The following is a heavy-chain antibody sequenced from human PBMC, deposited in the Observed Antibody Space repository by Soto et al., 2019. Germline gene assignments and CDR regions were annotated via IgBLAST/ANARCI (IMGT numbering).Heavy chain of an antibody. J-gene: IGHJ6*03. D-gene: IGHD1-1*01. CDR2: ISAYNGNT. Sequence: ASVKVSCKASGYTFTSYGISWVRQAPGQGLEWMGWISAYNGNTNYAQKLQGRVTMTTDTSTSTAYMELRSLRSDDTAVYYCARVKRDELERRTAIDYYYYYMDVWGKGTTVTVSS. CDR3: ARVKRDELERRTAIDYYYYYMDV. CDR1: GYTFTSYG. V-gene: IGHV1-18*01.